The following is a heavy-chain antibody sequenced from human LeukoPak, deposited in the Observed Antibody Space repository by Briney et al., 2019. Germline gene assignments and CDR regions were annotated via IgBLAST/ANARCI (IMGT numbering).Heavy chain of an antibody. J-gene: IGHJ5*02. V-gene: IGHV1-18*01. Sequence: ASVKVSCQASGYTFTSYGISGVRQAPGQGLEWMGWISAYNGNTNYAQRLHGKVTMTTDTSTSTAYMELRSLRSDDTAVYYCARGPDQQLVRHNWSDPWGQGTLVTVSS. D-gene: IGHD6-13*01. CDR3: ARGPDQQLVRHNWSDP. CDR1: GYTFTSYG. CDR2: ISAYNGNT.